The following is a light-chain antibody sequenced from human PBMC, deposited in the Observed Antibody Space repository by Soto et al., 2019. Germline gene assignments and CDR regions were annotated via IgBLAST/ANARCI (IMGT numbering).Light chain of an antibody. CDR1: SSDVGGYNY. Sequence: QSALTQPASGSGFPGQSITISCTGTSSDVGGYNYVSWYQQHPGKAPKLMIYDVTTRPSGVSSRFSGSKSGNTASLTISGLQAEDEADYYCSSFTTSSTWVFGAGTKLTVL. J-gene: IGLJ3*02. CDR3: SSFTTSSTWV. V-gene: IGLV2-14*01. CDR2: DVT.